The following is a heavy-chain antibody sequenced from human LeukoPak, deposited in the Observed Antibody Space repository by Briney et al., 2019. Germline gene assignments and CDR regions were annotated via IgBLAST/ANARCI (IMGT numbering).Heavy chain of an antibody. J-gene: IGHJ4*02. CDR2: ISWNSGSI. Sequence: ALRLSCAASGFTFDDYAMHWVRQAPGKGLEWVSGISWNSGSIGYADSVKGRFTISRDNAKNSLYLQMNSLRAEDTALYYCAKAYDILTGNTAGFDYWGQGTLVTVSS. V-gene: IGHV3-9*01. D-gene: IGHD3-9*01. CDR3: AKAYDILTGNTAGFDY. CDR1: GFTFDDYA.